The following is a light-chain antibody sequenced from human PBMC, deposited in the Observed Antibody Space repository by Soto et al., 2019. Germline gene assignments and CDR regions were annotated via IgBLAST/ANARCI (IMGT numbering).Light chain of an antibody. Sequence: QSALTQPASVSGSPGQSITISCTGTSSDVGGSNYVSWYQQHPGKAPKLMIYEVSNRPSGVSNRFSGSKSGNTASLTISGLQAEDEADYYCSSYTSSSTLDVFGTGTKLTVL. J-gene: IGLJ1*01. CDR1: SSDVGGSNY. CDR3: SSYTSSSTLDV. V-gene: IGLV2-14*01. CDR2: EVS.